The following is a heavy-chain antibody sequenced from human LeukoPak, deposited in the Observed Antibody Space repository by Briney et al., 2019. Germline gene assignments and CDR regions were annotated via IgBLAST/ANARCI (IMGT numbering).Heavy chain of an antibody. D-gene: IGHD1-26*01. V-gene: IGHV4-39*07. Sequence: SETLSLICTVSGGSISSSSYYWGWIRQPPGKGLEWIGSIYYSGSTYSNPSLKSRVMISVDTSKNQFSLKLSSVTAADTAVYYCARYRGSYPFDYWGQGTLVTVSS. CDR3: ARYRGSYPFDY. CDR1: GGSISSSSYY. J-gene: IGHJ4*02. CDR2: IYYSGST.